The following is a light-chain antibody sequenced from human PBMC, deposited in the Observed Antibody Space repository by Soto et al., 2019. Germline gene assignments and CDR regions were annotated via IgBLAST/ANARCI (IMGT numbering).Light chain of an antibody. CDR3: QQTYSTLSIT. V-gene: IGKV1-39*01. J-gene: IGKJ5*01. CDR1: ESIARH. Sequence: DIQMTQSPSSLSASVGDRVTITCRASESIARHLNSYQQKPRKPPKLLIYAASSLHNGVPSSFCGGGSGTIFTLSISNLQPEDVETYCCQQTYSTLSITFGHETRQENK. CDR2: AAS.